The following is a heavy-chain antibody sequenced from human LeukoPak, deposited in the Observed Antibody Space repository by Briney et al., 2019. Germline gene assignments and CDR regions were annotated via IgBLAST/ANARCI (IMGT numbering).Heavy chain of an antibody. D-gene: IGHD3-22*01. CDR3: AREVYYDSSGYYN. V-gene: IGHV1-8*03. CDR1: GYTFTSYD. J-gene: IGHJ4*02. CDR2: MDPNSGNT. Sequence: ASVKVSCKASGYTFTSYDINWVRQATGQGLEWMGWMDPNSGNTGYAQKFQGRVTITRNTSISTAYMELSSLRSEDTAVYYCAREVYYDSSGYYNWGQGTLVTVSS.